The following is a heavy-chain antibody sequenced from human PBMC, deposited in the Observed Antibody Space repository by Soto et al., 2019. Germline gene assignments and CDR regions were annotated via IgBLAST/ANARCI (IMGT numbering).Heavy chain of an antibody. CDR3: TRDIGGKGAY. Sequence: LRLSSAASGFTFISYWMHWVRQVPGKGLLWVSRIDEYGNTINYADSVKGRFTISRDNARNTLYLEMNSLRAEDTALYYCTRDIGGKGAYWGPGTLVTVSS. D-gene: IGHD3-10*01. CDR2: IDEYGNTI. V-gene: IGHV3-74*01. J-gene: IGHJ4*02. CDR1: GFTFISYW.